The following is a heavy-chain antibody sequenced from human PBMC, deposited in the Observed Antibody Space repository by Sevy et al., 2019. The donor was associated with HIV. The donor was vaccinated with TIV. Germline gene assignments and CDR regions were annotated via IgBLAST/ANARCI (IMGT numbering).Heavy chain of an antibody. D-gene: IGHD1-1*01. Sequence: GGSLRLSCAASGFTFSSYWMNWVRQAPGRGLEWVANIKQDGSEKSYVDSVKGRFTISRDNAKNSLYLQMNSLRAEYTAVYYCAREVEMATTYLDYWGQGTLVTVSS. CDR1: GFTFSSYW. CDR2: IKQDGSEK. J-gene: IGHJ4*02. CDR3: AREVEMATTYLDY. V-gene: IGHV3-7*01.